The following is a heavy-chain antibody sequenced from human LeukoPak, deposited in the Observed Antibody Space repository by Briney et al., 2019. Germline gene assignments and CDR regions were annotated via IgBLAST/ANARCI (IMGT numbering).Heavy chain of an antibody. D-gene: IGHD2-15*01. CDR2: IYYSGST. Sequence: SETLSLTCTVSGGSVSSGSYYWSWIRQPPGKGLEWIGYIYYSGSTNYNPSLKSRVTISVDTSKNQFSLKLSSVTAADTAVYYCARDRSCSGGSCYSDYWGQGTLVTVSS. CDR3: ARDRSCSGGSCYSDY. J-gene: IGHJ4*02. V-gene: IGHV4-61*01. CDR1: GGSVSSGSYY.